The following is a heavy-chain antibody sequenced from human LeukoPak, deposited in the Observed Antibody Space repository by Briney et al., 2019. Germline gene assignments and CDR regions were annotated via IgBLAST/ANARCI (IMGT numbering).Heavy chain of an antibody. V-gene: IGHV1-2*02. CDR1: GYTFTGYY. D-gene: IGHD2-8*02. Sequence: ASVKVSCKASGYTFTGYYMHWVRQAPGQGLEWMGWINPNSGGTSYAQNFQGRVTMTRDTSINTAYMEVSRLRSDDTAVYHCAREPYPPPWYYFDYWGQGTLVTVSS. CDR3: AREPYPPPWYYFDY. CDR2: INPNSGGT. J-gene: IGHJ4*02.